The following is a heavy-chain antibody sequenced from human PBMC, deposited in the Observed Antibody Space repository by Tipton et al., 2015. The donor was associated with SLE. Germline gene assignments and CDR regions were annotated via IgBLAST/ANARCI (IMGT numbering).Heavy chain of an antibody. D-gene: IGHD3-22*01. CDR3: ARHDYDSNGYYQHYFDY. CDR2: IYHSGNS. CDR1: GFSLNSGYY. J-gene: IGHJ4*02. Sequence: TLSLTCTVSGFSLNSGYYWGWIRQPPGKGLEWIGSIYHSGNSYYNPSLKSRLSMSIDTSKNRVFRRLSSVTAADTAVYYCARHDYDSNGYYQHYFDYWGQGTLVTVSS. V-gene: IGHV4-38-2*02.